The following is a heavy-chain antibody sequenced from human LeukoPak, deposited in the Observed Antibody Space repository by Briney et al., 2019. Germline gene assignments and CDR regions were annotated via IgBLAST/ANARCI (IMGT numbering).Heavy chain of an antibody. D-gene: IGHD6-6*01. Sequence: PSETLSLTCTVSGGSISSYYWNWIRQSPGKGLEWIGYIYYSGSTNYNPSLKSRVTTLVDTSKNQFSLRLSSVTAADTAVYYCAREYSSSSGRRAFDFWGQGTMVTVSS. CDR1: GGSISSYY. CDR3: AREYSSSSGRRAFDF. J-gene: IGHJ3*01. CDR2: IYYSGST. V-gene: IGHV4-59*08.